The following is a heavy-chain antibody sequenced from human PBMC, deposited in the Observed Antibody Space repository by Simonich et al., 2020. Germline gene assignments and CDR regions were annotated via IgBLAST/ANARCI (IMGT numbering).Heavy chain of an antibody. J-gene: IGHJ3*02. V-gene: IGHV4-39*01. CDR1: GGSISSSSYY. CDR3: ARHAGFAFDI. Sequence: QLQLQESGPGLVKPSETLSLTCTVSGGSISSSSYYWGGFRQPPGKGLEWIGSIYYVGSNYNHPPLKSRVTISVDTSKNQFSLKRSSVTAVDTAVYYCARHAGFAFDIWGQGTMVTVSS. D-gene: IGHD6-13*01. CDR2: IYYVGSN.